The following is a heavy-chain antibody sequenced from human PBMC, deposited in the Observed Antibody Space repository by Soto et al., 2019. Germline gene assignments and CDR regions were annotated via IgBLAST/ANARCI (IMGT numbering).Heavy chain of an antibody. J-gene: IGHJ4*02. V-gene: IGHV4-59*01. CDR2: IYYSGST. CDR3: AREGNLGRWIQPLDS. Sequence: SETLSLTCVVSGGSLSSYYWSWIRQPPGKGLEWIGYIYYSGSTNYNPSLKSRVTMSVDTSKNHFSLKLISVTTADTAVYFCAREGNLGRWIQPLDSWGQGTLVTVSS. D-gene: IGHD2-2*03. CDR1: GGSLSSYY.